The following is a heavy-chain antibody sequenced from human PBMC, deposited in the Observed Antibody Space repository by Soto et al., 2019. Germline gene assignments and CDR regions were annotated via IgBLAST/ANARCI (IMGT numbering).Heavy chain of an antibody. J-gene: IGHJ4*02. CDR2: ISSSGSYI. CDR1: GFTFSSYR. V-gene: IGHV3-21*04. Sequence: GGSLRLSCAASGFTFSSYRMNWVRQAPGKGLEWVSSISSSGSYIYYADSVKGRFTISRDNAKNSLYLQMNSLRAEDTAVYYCARDLVGAVDYWGQGTLVTVSS. CDR3: ARDLVGAVDY. D-gene: IGHD1-26*01.